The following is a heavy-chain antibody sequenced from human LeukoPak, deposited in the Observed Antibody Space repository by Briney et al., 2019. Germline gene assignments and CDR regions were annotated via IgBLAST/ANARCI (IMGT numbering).Heavy chain of an antibody. Sequence: PSETLSLTCTVSGGSISSGVYYWSWIRQPPGKGLEWIGYIYYSGSTYYNPSLKSRVTISVDTSKNQFSLKLSSVTAADTAVYYCARVGSGSYYQDAFDIWGQGTMVTVSS. CDR1: GGSISSGVYY. J-gene: IGHJ3*02. CDR2: IYYSGST. CDR3: ARVGSGSYYQDAFDI. D-gene: IGHD1-26*01. V-gene: IGHV4-30-4*08.